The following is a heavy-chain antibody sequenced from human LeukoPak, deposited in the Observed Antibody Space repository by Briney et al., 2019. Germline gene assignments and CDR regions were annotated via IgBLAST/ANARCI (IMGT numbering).Heavy chain of an antibody. V-gene: IGHV4-34*01. CDR2: IDHRGDT. J-gene: IGHJ4*03. CDR3: ARGATISETGYFDF. D-gene: IGHD1-1*01. CDR1: GGSFSRYY. Sequence: SETLSLTCAVYGGSFSRYYWSWIRQSPGKGLEWIAEIDHRGDTNYNPSVKSRVTISVDTSKNQFSLKVRSLSAADTAVYYCARGATISETGYFDFWGRGTLVTVSS.